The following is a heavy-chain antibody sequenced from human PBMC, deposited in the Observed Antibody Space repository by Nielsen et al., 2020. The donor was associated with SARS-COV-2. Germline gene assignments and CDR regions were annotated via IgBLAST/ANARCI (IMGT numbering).Heavy chain of an antibody. CDR3: ARDSSGTYRRVDY. J-gene: IGHJ4*02. V-gene: IGHV1-46*01. Sequence: ASVKVSCKASGYTFISFYILWVRQAPGQGLESMGIISPSGGGTTYAQNFQGRVTMTRDTSMSTIYMELNSLRSEDTAVYYCARDSSGTYRRVDYWGQGTQVTVSS. CDR1: GYTFISFY. CDR2: ISPSGGGT. D-gene: IGHD3-22*01.